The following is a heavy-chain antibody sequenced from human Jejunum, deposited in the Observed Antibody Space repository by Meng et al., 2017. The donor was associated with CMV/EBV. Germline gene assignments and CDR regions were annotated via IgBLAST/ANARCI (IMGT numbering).Heavy chain of an antibody. CDR1: RFTFSIHW. CDR3: ASGNDFNI. CDR2: IKPDGSEI. J-gene: IGHJ3*02. V-gene: IGHV3-7*01. Sequence: SCADSRFTFSIHWMSRVRQPPGKGPEWVASIKPDGSEIQYVGSLRGRFTVSRDNARKSLYLQMNSLTAEDTAVYYCASGNDFNIWGQGTLVTVSS. D-gene: IGHD1-1*01.